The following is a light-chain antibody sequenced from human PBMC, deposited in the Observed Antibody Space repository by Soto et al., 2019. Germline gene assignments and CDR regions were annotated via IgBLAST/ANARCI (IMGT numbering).Light chain of an antibody. CDR1: QSVISSY. CDR2: GAS. Sequence: IVLTQSPGTRSLSPGERATLSCRASQSVISSYLAWYQQKPGQAPRLLIYGASSRATGIPDRFSGSGSGTDVTLTISRLEPEDFAVDYCQQYGSSPLTFGPGTKVHIK. V-gene: IGKV3-20*01. J-gene: IGKJ3*01. CDR3: QQYGSSPLT.